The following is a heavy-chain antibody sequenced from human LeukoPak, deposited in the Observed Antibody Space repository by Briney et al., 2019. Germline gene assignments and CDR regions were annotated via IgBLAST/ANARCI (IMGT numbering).Heavy chain of an antibody. Sequence: ASVKVSCKASGYTFTSYYMHWVRQAPGQGLEWMGIINPSGGRTNYAQKFQGRVTMTRDMSTSTVYMELSGLRSEDTAMYYCTRALPHRRLMDTTMEQHWFDPWGQGTLVTVSS. V-gene: IGHV1-46*01. CDR2: INPSGGRT. CDR3: TRALPHRRLMDTTMEQHWFDP. D-gene: IGHD5-18*01. CDR1: GYTFTSYY. J-gene: IGHJ5*02.